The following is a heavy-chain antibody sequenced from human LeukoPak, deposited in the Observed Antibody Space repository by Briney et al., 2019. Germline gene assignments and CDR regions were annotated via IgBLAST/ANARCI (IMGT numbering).Heavy chain of an antibody. D-gene: IGHD6-19*01. CDR3: ARIPVAGPFDY. V-gene: IGHV4-59*01. CDR1: GGSISSYY. Sequence: SETLSLTCTVSGGSISSYYWSWIRLPPGKGLEWIGYIYYSGSTNYNPSLKSRVTISVDTSKNQFSLKLSSVTAADTAVYYCARIPVAGPFDYWGQGTLVTVSS. J-gene: IGHJ4*02. CDR2: IYYSGST.